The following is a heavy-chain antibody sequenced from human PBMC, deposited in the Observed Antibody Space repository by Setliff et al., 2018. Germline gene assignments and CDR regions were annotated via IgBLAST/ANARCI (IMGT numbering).Heavy chain of an antibody. J-gene: IGHJ6*03. CDR2: IYRDGNT. Sequence: PSETLSLTCAVSGYSINSGYYWGWIRQSPGKGLEWIGSIYRDGNTYYNPSLRSRVTISVDTSKNQFYLNLSSVTAADTAVDYCARDGYGDDWNTFVDVYYYYMDVWGKGTTVTVSS. V-gene: IGHV4-38-2*02. CDR3: ARDGYGDDWNTFVDVYYYYMDV. CDR1: GYSINSGYY. D-gene: IGHD5-18*01.